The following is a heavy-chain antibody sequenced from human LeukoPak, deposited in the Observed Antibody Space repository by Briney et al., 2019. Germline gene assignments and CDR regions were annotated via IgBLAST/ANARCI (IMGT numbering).Heavy chain of an antibody. CDR2: IYYSGST. D-gene: IGHD3-10*01. CDR3: ATTNVLLWFGELSKTAYFDY. J-gene: IGHJ4*02. V-gene: IGHV4-39*07. CDR1: SGSVSSSSYY. Sequence: PSETLSLTCTVSSGSVSSSSYYWGWIRQPPGKGLEWIGNIYYSGSTYYNPSLKSRVTISVDTSKNQFSLKLSSVTAADTAVYYCATTNVLLWFGELSKTAYFDYWGQGTLVTVSS.